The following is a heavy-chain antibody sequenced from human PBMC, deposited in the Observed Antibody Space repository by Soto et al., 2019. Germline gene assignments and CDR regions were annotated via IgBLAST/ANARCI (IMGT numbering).Heavy chain of an antibody. D-gene: IGHD6-13*01. CDR3: ARGPYSSRWYWDY. Sequence: QVQLVESGGGVVQPGRSLRLSCAASGFTFSSYGMHWVRQAPGKGLEWVAVIWYDGSNKYYADSVKGRFTISRDNSKNTLYLQMNSLRAEDTAVYYCARGPYSSRWYWDYWGQGTLVTVAS. V-gene: IGHV3-33*01. CDR2: IWYDGSNK. CDR1: GFTFSSYG. J-gene: IGHJ4*02.